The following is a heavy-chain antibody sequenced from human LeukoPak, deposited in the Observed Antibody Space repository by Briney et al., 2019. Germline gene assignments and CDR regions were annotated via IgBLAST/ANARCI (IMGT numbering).Heavy chain of an antibody. Sequence: ASVKVSCKASGYSFSTYGVSWVRQAPGQGLEWMGWISAYNGNTNYEQKFQGRVTMTTDTSTNTAYMELRSLRSDDTAVYFCARDSGSGYYDRDDAFDLWGQGTMVTVSS. CDR1: GYSFSTYG. CDR2: ISAYNGNT. V-gene: IGHV1-18*01. J-gene: IGHJ3*01. D-gene: IGHD3-22*01. CDR3: ARDSGSGYYDRDDAFDL.